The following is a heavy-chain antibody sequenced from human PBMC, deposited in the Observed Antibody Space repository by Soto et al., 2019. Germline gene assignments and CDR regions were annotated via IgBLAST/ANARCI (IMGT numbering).Heavy chain of an antibody. CDR1: GFTFSSYS. D-gene: IGHD4-17*01. V-gene: IGHV3-21*01. Sequence: EVQLVESGGGLVKPGGSLRLSCAASGFTFSSYSMNWVRQAPGKGLEWVSSISTSSTYIYYADSLKGRFTISRDNAKNLLYLQMNSLKAEGTAVYFCARGYGDYGGDFYCGMAVWGQGTTVTVSS. CDR3: ARGYGDYGGDFYCGMAV. CDR2: ISTSSTYI. J-gene: IGHJ6*02.